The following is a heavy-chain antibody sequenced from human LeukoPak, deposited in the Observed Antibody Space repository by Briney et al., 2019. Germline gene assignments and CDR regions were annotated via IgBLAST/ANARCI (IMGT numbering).Heavy chain of an antibody. D-gene: IGHD2-8*02. J-gene: IGHJ4*02. Sequence: ASVKVSCKASGGTFSSYAISWVRQAPGQGLEWMGWINPTSFGTKYEQKFQGRVTMTRDTSISTDYMELSDLRSDDTAVYYCVIGLDGYCTGSTCAAPNWGQGTLVIVSS. CDR2: INPTSFGT. CDR1: GGTFSSYA. V-gene: IGHV1-2*02. CDR3: VIGLDGYCTGSTCAAPN.